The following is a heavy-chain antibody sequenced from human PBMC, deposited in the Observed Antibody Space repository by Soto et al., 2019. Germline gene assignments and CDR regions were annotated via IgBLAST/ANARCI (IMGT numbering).Heavy chain of an antibody. J-gene: IGHJ4*02. CDR3: ITDGPDGRAY. CDR2: ISSSSSTI. V-gene: IGHV3-48*01. CDR1: GLTFSSYS. D-gene: IGHD2-8*01. Sequence: PGGSLRLSCAASGLTFSSYSMNWVRQAPGKGLEWVSYISSSSSTIYYADSVKGRFTISRDNAKNSLYLQMNSLRAEDTAVYYCITDGPDGRAYWGQGTQVTVSS.